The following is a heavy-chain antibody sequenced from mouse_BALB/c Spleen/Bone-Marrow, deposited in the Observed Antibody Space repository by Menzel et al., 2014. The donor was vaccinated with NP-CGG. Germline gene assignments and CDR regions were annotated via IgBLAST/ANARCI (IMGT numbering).Heavy chain of an antibody. Sequence: EVMLVESGGGLVQPGDSLRLSCATSGFTFSDFYMEWVRQPPGKRLEWIAASRNKAKHYTTEYSASVKGRFIVSRDTSQSIPYLQMNALRAEDTAIYYCARDVGYGNYFVYWGQGTLVTVSA. V-gene: IGHV7-1*02. CDR3: ARDVGYGNYFVY. D-gene: IGHD2-10*02. CDR2: SRNKAKHYTT. J-gene: IGHJ3*01. CDR1: GFTFSDFY.